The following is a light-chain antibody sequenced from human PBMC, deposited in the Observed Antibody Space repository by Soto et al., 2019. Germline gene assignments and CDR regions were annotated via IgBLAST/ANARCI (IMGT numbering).Light chain of an antibody. Sequence: QSVLTQPPSVSGAPGQRVTISCTGSSSNIGAGYDVHWYQQLPGTAPKLLIYGNSNRPSGVPDRFSGSKSGTSASLAITGLQAEDEADYYCPYYDSSRGGGVFGGGTKLTVL. CDR3: PYYDSSRGGGV. V-gene: IGLV1-40*01. J-gene: IGLJ3*02. CDR1: SSNIGAGYD. CDR2: GNS.